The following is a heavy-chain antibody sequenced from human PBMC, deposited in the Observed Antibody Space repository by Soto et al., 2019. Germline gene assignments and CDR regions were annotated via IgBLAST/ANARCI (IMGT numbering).Heavy chain of an antibody. V-gene: IGHV1-69*01. CDR1: GGTFSSYF. D-gene: IGHD2-2*01. J-gene: IGHJ6*02. CDR3: ARETPSTSAAYFYYGLDV. Sequence: QVQLVQSGAEVKKAGSSVKVSCKTSGGTFSSYFINWVRQAPGQGLEWVGGIIPVFGTAYYAERFQGRVTITADESTTTVYMELSSLRSDDTAVYYCARETPSTSAAYFYYGLDVWGQGTTFTVPS. CDR2: IIPVFGTA.